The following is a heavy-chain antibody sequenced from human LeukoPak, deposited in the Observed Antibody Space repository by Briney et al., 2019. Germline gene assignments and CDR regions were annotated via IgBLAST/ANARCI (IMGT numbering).Heavy chain of an antibody. V-gene: IGHV1-69*04. CDR1: GGTFSSYA. CDR2: IIPILGIA. Sequence: GASVKVSCKASGGTFSSYAISWVRQAPGQGLEWMGRIIPILGIANYAQKFQGRVTMTRNTSISTAYMELSSLRSEDTAVYYCARGRDGDLFDYWGQGTLVTVSS. D-gene: IGHD5-24*01. CDR3: ARGRDGDLFDY. J-gene: IGHJ4*02.